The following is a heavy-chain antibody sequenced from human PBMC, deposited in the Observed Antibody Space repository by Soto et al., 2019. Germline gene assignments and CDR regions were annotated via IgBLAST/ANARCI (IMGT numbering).Heavy chain of an antibody. CDR3: ARDGVPYYDILTGYSPPTYGMDV. Sequence: GWSLRLSCSASVFTLSSYWMSWFRQAPGKGLEWVANIKQDGSEKYYVDSVKGRFTISRDNAKNSLYLQMNSLRAEDTAVYYCARDGVPYYDILTGYSPPTYGMDVWGQGTTVTVSS. J-gene: IGHJ6*02. V-gene: IGHV3-7*01. CDR2: IKQDGSEK. D-gene: IGHD3-9*01. CDR1: VFTLSSYW.